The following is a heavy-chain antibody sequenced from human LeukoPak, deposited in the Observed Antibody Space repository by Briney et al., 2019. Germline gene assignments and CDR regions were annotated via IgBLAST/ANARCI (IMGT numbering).Heavy chain of an antibody. CDR1: GFTFSYFW. D-gene: IGHD3-22*01. CDR2: IKEDGSEK. J-gene: IGHJ4*02. V-gene: IGHV3-7*01. CDR3: AREYYYDSSGYASFGY. Sequence: PGGSLRLSCAASGFTFSYFWMSWVRQAPGKGLEWVANIKEDGSEKYYVDSVKGRFTISRDNAKNSLYLQMNSLSAEDTAVYYCAREYYYDSSGYASFGYWGQGTLVTVSS.